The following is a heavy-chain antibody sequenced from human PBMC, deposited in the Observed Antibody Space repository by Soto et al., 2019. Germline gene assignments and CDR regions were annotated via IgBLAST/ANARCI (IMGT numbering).Heavy chain of an antibody. J-gene: IGHJ4*02. CDR3: ARWIVVAGTMMFDY. V-gene: IGHV3-23*01. D-gene: IGHD6-19*01. CDR2: ISDNGGTT. Sequence: GSLRLSCAASEFTFSNYAMSWVRQAPGKGLEWVSSISDNGGTTYYADSVKGRFTISRDNAKNSLYLQMNSLRDEDTAVYYCARWIVVAGTMMFDYWGQGTLVTVSS. CDR1: EFTFSNYA.